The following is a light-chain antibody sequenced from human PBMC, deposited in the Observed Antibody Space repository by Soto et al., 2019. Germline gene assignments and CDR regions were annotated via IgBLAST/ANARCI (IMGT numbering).Light chain of an antibody. CDR1: TSNIGTNT. J-gene: IGLJ2*01. CDR3: ATWDDSLNVV. Sequence: QSVLTQSPSASGTPGQRVSISCSGSTSNIGTNTVSWYQHVPGTAPKLLIYSNDQRPSAVPGRFSSSKSGTSASLAISGPLSEDEADYYCATWDDSLNVVFGGGTKLTVL. CDR2: SND. V-gene: IGLV1-44*01.